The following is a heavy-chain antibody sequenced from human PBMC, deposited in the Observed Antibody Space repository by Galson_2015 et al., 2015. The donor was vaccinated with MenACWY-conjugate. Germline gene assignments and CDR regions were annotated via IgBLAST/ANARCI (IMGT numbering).Heavy chain of an antibody. Sequence: SLRLSCAASGFTFSSYGMHWVRQAPGKGLEWVSVIYSGGSTYYADSVKGRFTISRHNSKNTLYLQMNSLRAEDTAVYYCARGRGYSYGWEKGYYYYYGMDVWGQGTTVTVSS. CDR2: IYSGGST. J-gene: IGHJ6*02. CDR3: ARGRGYSYGWEKGYYYYYGMDV. V-gene: IGHV3-53*04. CDR1: GFTFSSYG. D-gene: IGHD5-18*01.